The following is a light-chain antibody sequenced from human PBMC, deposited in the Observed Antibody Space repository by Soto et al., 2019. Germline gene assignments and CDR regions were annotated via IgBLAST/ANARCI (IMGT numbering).Light chain of an antibody. CDR2: EVN. Sequence: QSVLTQPPSASGSPGQSVAISCTGTSSDVGGYNYVSWYQQHPGKAPKLMIYEVNKRPSGVPDRFSGSKSGNTASLTVSGLQAEDEADYYCGSYAGSTKVFGDGTKVT. V-gene: IGLV2-8*01. J-gene: IGLJ1*01. CDR3: GSYAGSTKV. CDR1: SSDVGGYNY.